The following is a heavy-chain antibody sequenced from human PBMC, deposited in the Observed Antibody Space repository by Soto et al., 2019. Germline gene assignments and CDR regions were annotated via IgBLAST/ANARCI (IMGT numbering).Heavy chain of an antibody. CDR2: INAGNGNT. CDR1: GYSYTSYA. CDR3: ARTNGIAAAHSFDY. D-gene: IGHD6-13*01. Sequence: GASVKASCKASGYSYTSYAMHWVRQAPGQRLEWMGWINAGNGNTKYSQKFQGRVTITRDTSASTAYMELSSLRSEDTAVYYCARTNGIAAAHSFDYWGQGTLVTVSS. J-gene: IGHJ4*02. V-gene: IGHV1-3*01.